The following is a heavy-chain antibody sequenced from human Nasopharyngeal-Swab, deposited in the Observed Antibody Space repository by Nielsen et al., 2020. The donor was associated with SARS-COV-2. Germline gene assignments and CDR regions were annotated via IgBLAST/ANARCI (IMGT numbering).Heavy chain of an antibody. J-gene: IGHJ3*02. D-gene: IGHD6-19*01. V-gene: IGHV3-33*01. CDR1: GFTFSSYG. CDR2: IWYDGSNK. CDR3: ARDSRDRYSSGPDAFDI. Sequence: GGSLRLSCAASGFTFSSYGMHWVRQAPGKGLEWAAVIWYDGSNKYYADSVKGRFTISRDNSKNTLYLQMNSLRAEDTAVYYCARDSRDRYSSGPDAFDIWGQGTMVTVSS.